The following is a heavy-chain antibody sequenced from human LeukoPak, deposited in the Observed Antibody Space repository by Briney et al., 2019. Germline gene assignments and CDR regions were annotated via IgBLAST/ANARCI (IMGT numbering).Heavy chain of an antibody. Sequence: GSLRLSCAASGFTFSSYAMHWVSQAPGEGLEWVAVISYDGSNKYYADSVKGRFTISRDNSKNTLYLQMNSLRAEDTAVYYCASLGYCSGGSCYLSPDPDAFDIWGQGTMVTVSS. D-gene: IGHD2-15*01. CDR1: GFTFSSYA. J-gene: IGHJ3*02. V-gene: IGHV3-30*04. CDR2: ISYDGSNK. CDR3: ASLGYCSGGSCYLSPDPDAFDI.